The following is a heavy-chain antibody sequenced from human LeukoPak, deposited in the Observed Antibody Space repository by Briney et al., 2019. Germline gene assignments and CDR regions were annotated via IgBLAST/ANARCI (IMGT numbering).Heavy chain of an antibody. J-gene: IGHJ4*02. Sequence: GGSLRLSCAASGFTVSNNYMSWVRQAPGKGLEWVSYISSSGSTIYYADSVKGRFTISRDNAKNSLYLQMNSLRAEDTAVYYCARDQNPGMTTVLDDWGQGTLVTVSS. CDR1: GFTVSNNY. CDR2: ISSSGSTI. D-gene: IGHD4/OR15-4a*01. V-gene: IGHV3-11*04. CDR3: ARDQNPGMTTVLDD.